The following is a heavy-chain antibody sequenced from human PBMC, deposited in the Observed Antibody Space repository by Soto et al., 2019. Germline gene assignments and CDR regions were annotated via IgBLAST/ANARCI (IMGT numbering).Heavy chain of an antibody. V-gene: IGHV4-59*01. J-gene: IGHJ6*03. CDR3: ATSYYYGSGSYYYYYMDV. Sequence: QVQLQESGPGLVKPSETLSLTCTVSGGSISSYYWSWIRQPPGKGLEWIGYIYYSGSTNYNPSLKRRVTISVDTSKNQFSLKLSSVTAADTAVYYCATSYYYGSGSYYYYYMDVWGKGTTVTVSS. CDR1: GGSISSYY. D-gene: IGHD3-10*01. CDR2: IYYSGST.